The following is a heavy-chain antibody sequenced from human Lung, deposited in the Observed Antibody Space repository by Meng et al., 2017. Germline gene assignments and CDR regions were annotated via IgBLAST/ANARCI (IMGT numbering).Heavy chain of an antibody. J-gene: IGHJ4*02. CDR3: AHSWGSGYYFGPLDY. Sequence: QITLKESGPALVKPTQTLTLTCTLSGSSLSTSGVAVGWIRQPPGKALEWLALNYWDDEKRYSPSLKSRLTITKDTSKNHVVLTMTNMDPVDTATYSCAHSWGSGYYFGPLDYWGQGTLVTVSS. CDR2: NYWDDEK. D-gene: IGHD3-22*01. CDR1: GSSLSTSGVA. V-gene: IGHV2-5*02.